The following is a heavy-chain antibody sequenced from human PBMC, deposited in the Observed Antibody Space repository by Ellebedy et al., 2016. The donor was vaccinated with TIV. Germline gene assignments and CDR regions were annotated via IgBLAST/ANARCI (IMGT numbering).Heavy chain of an antibody. D-gene: IGHD2-15*01. CDR3: VRGCSVSCYYYWALDV. Sequence: WVRQSPGKGLEWIGYIYHSGSIDYNPSLKNRVTISADKSKNQFSLRLNSVTATDSGVYYVVRGCSVSCYYYWALDVWGQGTTVTVSS. V-gene: IGHV4-30-4*08. J-gene: IGHJ6*02. CDR2: IYHSGSI.